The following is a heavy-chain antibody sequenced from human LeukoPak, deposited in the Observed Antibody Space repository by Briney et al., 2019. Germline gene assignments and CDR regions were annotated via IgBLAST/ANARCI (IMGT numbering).Heavy chain of an antibody. Sequence: GGSLRLSCAASDFPFSNYWMHWVRQVPGERLTWVSRISSDGTKIGYAASVKGRFTISRDNAKNSLYLQMSNLRAEDTAVYFCARGGGLDVWGQGATVTVSS. CDR3: ARGGGLDV. J-gene: IGHJ6*02. D-gene: IGHD3-16*01. CDR1: DFPFSNYW. CDR2: ISSDGTKI. V-gene: IGHV3-74*01.